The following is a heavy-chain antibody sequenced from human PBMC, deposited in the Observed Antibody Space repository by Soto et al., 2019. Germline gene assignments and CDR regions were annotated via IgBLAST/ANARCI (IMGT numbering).Heavy chain of an antibody. CDR1: GDSVSSNSAA. D-gene: IGHD6-19*01. V-gene: IGHV6-1*01. Sequence: SQTLSLTCAISGDSVSSNSAAWNCIRQSPSRGLERLGRTYYRSKWYNDYAVSAKSRITINPDTSKNQFSLQLNSVTPEDTAVYYCARSVFVRSSGWYNFSSWFGPWGQGTLVTVSS. J-gene: IGHJ5*02. CDR3: ARSVFVRSSGWYNFSSWFGP. CDR2: TYYRSKWYN.